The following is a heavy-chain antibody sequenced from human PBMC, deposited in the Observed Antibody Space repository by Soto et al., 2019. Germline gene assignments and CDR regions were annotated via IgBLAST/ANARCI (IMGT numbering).Heavy chain of an antibody. CDR2: MNPYNGNT. CDR1: GYTFTTYD. D-gene: IGHD6-25*01. Sequence: ASVKVYCKASGYTFTTYDIHWVRHVTGQGLEWMGWMNPYNGNTGSTQKFQGRVTMTRNTSISTVYMELTSLRSEDTAVYYCARRKERSGPHYFDYWGQGSLVTVSS. CDR3: ARRKERSGPHYFDY. J-gene: IGHJ4*02. V-gene: IGHV1-8*01.